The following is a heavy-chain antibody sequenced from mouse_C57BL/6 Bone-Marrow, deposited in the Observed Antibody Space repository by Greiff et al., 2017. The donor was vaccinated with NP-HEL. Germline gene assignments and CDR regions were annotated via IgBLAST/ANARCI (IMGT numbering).Heavy chain of an antibody. CDR2: ISSGGSYT. Sequence: EVKLQESGGDLVKPGGSLKLSCAASGFTFSSYGMSWVRQTPDKRLEWVATISSGGSYTYYPDSVKGRFTISRDNAKNTLYLQMSSLKSEDTAMYYCARLYPPAYWGQGTLVTVSA. D-gene: IGHD1-1*01. V-gene: IGHV5-6*01. CDR3: ARLYPPAY. J-gene: IGHJ3*01. CDR1: GFTFSSYG.